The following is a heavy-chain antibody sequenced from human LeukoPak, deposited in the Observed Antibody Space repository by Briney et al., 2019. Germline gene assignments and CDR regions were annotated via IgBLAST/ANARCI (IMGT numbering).Heavy chain of an antibody. J-gene: IGHJ4*02. Sequence: GGSLRLSCAASGFTFSSYWMHWVGQVPGKGLVWVSRINTDGSSTSYADSVKGRFTISRDNAKNSLYLQMNSLRAEDTAVYYCARGWISDSFDYWGQGTLVTVSS. D-gene: IGHD5-12*01. V-gene: IGHV3-74*01. CDR2: INTDGSST. CDR3: ARGWISDSFDY. CDR1: GFTFSSYW.